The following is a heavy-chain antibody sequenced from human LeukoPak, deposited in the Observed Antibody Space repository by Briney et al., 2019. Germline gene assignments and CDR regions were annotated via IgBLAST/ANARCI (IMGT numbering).Heavy chain of an antibody. CDR3: PAQREGYSHGPDAFDI. V-gene: IGHV3-21*01. J-gene: IGHJ3*02. CDR2: ISSSSSYI. Sequence: GGSLRLSCAASGFTFSSYSMNCVRQAPGKGLEWVSSISSSSSYIYYADSVKGRFTISRDNAKNSLYLQMNSLRAEDTAVYYCPAQREGYSHGPDAFDIWGQGTMVTVSS. D-gene: IGHD5-18*01. CDR1: GFTFSSYS.